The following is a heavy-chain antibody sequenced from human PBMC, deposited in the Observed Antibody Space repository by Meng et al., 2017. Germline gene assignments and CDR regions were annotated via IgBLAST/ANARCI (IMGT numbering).Heavy chain of an antibody. CDR1: GFTFSSYW. D-gene: IGHD2-2*01. V-gene: IGHV3-74*01. CDR2: INSDGSGT. CDR3: ARENVVVPAASYYYGMDV. Sequence: GESLKISCAASGFTFSSYWMHWVRQAPGKGLVWVSRINSDGSGTSYADSVKGRFTISRDNAKNTLYLQMNSLRAEDTAVYYCARENVVVPAASYYYGMDVWGQGTTVTVSS. J-gene: IGHJ6*02.